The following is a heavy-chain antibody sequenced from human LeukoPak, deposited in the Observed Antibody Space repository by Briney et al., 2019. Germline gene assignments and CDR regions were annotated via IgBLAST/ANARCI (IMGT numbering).Heavy chain of an antibody. Sequence: SSETLSLTCTVSGASISSSSYYWGWIRQPPGKGPEWIGSIHYSGSTYYNPSLTSRVTISVDTSKNQISLKLSSVTAADTAVYYCARGARAGYNLEPFDNWGQGTLVTVSS. J-gene: IGHJ4*02. CDR2: IHYSGST. CDR1: GASISSSSYY. V-gene: IGHV4-39*01. D-gene: IGHD5-24*01. CDR3: ARGARAGYNLEPFDN.